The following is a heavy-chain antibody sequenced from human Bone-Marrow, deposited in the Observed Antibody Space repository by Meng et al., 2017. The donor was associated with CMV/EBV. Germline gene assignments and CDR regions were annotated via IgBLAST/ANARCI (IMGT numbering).Heavy chain of an antibody. CDR1: GFTFSGSA. CDR2: IRTKADNYAT. J-gene: IGHJ4*02. D-gene: IGHD6-6*01. CDR3: TRSGAGSSSSAAGY. V-gene: IGHV3-73*01. Sequence: GGSLRLSCVASGFTFSGSALHWVRQASGKGLEWVGRIRTKADNYATAYGASVKGRFTISRDDSKNMAYLQMNSLRTEDTAMYYCTRSGAGSSSSAAGYWGQGTLVTVSS.